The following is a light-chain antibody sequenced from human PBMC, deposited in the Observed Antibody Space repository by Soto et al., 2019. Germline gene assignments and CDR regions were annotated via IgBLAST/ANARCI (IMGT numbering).Light chain of an antibody. V-gene: IGKV3-11*01. CDR2: DAS. CDR1: QSVSSY. Sequence: EIVLTQSPATLSLSPGERATLSCRASQSVSSYLAWYQQKPGQAPRLLIYDASNRATGIPARFSGSGSGTDFTLTISSLEPEDSAVYYCQQRSNWPPLFTFGPGTKVDI. CDR3: QQRSNWPPLFT. J-gene: IGKJ3*01.